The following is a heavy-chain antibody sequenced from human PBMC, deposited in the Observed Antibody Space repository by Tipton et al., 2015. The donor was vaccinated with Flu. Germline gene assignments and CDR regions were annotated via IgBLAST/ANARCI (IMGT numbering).Heavy chain of an antibody. CDR1: GDSITSSY. CDR3: ARLVAGNWFDP. D-gene: IGHD6-19*01. J-gene: IGHJ5*02. Sequence: TLSLTCTVFGDSITSSYWSWIRQPPGKGLEWIGYIYYRGSPNYSPSLKSRLSMSVDTSKNLLSLKLSSVTAADTAVYFCARLVAGNWFDPWGQGTLVTVSS. CDR2: IYYRGSP. V-gene: IGHV4-59*08.